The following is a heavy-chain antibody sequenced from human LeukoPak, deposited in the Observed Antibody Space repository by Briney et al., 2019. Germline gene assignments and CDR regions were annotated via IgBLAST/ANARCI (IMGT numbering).Heavy chain of an antibody. V-gene: IGHV3-23*01. CDR3: SKERGGSYGDFFDY. CDR1: GFTFNSYG. CDR2: ISGSGGST. D-gene: IGHD1-26*01. J-gene: IGHJ4*02. Sequence: GGSLRLSCAASGFTFNSYGMSWVRQAPGKGLEWVSSISGSGGSTYYADSVKGRFTISRDNSKTTPYLQMTSLRAEATAVNYCSKERGGSYGDFFDYWGQGTLVTVSS.